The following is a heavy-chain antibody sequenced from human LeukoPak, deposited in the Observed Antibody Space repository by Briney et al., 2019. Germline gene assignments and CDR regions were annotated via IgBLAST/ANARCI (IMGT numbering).Heavy chain of an antibody. Sequence: PSETLSLTCTVSGGSISSYYWSWIRQPAGKGLEWIGRIYTSGSTNYNPSLKSRVTMSVDTSKNQFSLKLSSVTAAETAVYYCARVALWFGELTHYFDYWGQGTLVTVSS. CDR2: IYTSGST. CDR3: ARVALWFGELTHYFDY. J-gene: IGHJ4*02. CDR1: GGSISSYY. V-gene: IGHV4-4*07. D-gene: IGHD3-10*01.